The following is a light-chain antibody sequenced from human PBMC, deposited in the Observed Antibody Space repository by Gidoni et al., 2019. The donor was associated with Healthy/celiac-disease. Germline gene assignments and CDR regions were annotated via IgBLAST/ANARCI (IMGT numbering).Light chain of an antibody. V-gene: IGKV1-6*01. J-gene: IGKJ1*01. CDR2: AAS. CDR1: QGIRND. CDR3: LQDYNYPRT. Sequence: AIQMTQSPSSLSASVGDRVTITCRASQGIRNDLGWYQQKPGKAPKLLIYAASSLQSGVPSRFSGSGSGTDFTLTISSMQPEDFETYYCLQDYNYPRTFGQGTKVEIK.